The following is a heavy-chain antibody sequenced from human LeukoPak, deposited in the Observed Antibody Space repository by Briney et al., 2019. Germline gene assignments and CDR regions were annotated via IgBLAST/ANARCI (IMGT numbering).Heavy chain of an antibody. CDR3: AKGGGIIA. J-gene: IGHJ5*02. Sequence: PGGSLRLSCAASGFTFSSYAMSWVRQGPGKGLEWVSVISGSGGSTYYADPVKGRFTISRDNSKSALYLQMNSLRAEDTAVYYCAKGGGIIAWGQGTLVTVSS. CDR1: GFTFSSYA. CDR2: ISGSGGST. D-gene: IGHD3-10*01. V-gene: IGHV3-23*01.